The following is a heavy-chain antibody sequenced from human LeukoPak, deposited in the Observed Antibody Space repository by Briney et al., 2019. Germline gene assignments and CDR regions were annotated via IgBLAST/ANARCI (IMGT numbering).Heavy chain of an antibody. Sequence: PGGSLRLSCAASGFTFSLYWMSWVRQAPGKGLEWVANIKQDGSEKYYVDSVKGRFTISRDNAKKSLYLQMNSLRAEDTAVYYCARAADIVLMAYDYWGQGTLVTVSS. V-gene: IGHV3-7*05. D-gene: IGHD2-8*01. J-gene: IGHJ4*02. CDR2: IKQDGSEK. CDR1: GFTFSLYW. CDR3: ARAADIVLMAYDY.